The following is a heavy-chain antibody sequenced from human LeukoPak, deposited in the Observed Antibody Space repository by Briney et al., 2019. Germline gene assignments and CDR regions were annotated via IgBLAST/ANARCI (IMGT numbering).Heavy chain of an antibody. CDR3: ARDVSNDFWSEYYFDY. Sequence: ASVKVSCKASGYTFTSYAMNWVRRAPGQGLEWMGWINTNTGNPTYAQGFTGRFVFSLDTSVSTAYLQISSLKAEDTAVYYCARDVSNDFWSEYYFDYWGQGTLVTVSS. CDR1: GYTFTSYA. CDR2: INTNTGNP. D-gene: IGHD3-3*01. V-gene: IGHV7-4-1*02. J-gene: IGHJ4*02.